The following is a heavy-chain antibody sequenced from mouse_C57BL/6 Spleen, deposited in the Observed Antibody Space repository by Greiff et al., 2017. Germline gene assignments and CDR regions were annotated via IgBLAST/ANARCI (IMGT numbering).Heavy chain of an antibody. CDR1: GYTFTSYW. Sequence: QVQLQQSGAELVKPGASVKLSCKASGYTFTSYWMHWVKQRPGQGLEWIGMIHPNSGSTNYNEKFKSKATLTVDKSSSTAYMQLSSLTSEDSAVYYCARPHYGSSYYAMDYWGQGTSVTVSS. D-gene: IGHD1-1*01. CDR2: IHPNSGST. CDR3: ARPHYGSSYYAMDY. V-gene: IGHV1-64*01. J-gene: IGHJ4*01.